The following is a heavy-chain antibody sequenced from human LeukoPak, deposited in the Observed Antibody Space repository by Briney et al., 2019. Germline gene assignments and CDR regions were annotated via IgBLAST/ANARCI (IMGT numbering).Heavy chain of an antibody. V-gene: IGHV4-59*08. J-gene: IGHJ3*02. Sequence: SETLSLTCAVYGGSFSGYYWSWIRQPPGKGLEWIGYIYYSGSTNYNPSLKSRVTISVDTSKNQFSLKLSSVTAADTAVYYCARRGYSDAFDIWGQGTMVTVSS. CDR3: ARRGYSDAFDI. CDR1: GGSFSGYY. D-gene: IGHD5-24*01. CDR2: IYYSGST.